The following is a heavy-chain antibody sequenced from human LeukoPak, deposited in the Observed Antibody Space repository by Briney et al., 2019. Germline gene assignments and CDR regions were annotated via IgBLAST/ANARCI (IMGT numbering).Heavy chain of an antibody. Sequence: SETLSLTCTVSGGSISSYYWSWIRQPPGKGLEWIGYIYYSGSTNYNPSLKSRVTISVDTSKNQFSLKLSSVTAADTAVYYCARYYIIGTFHFDYWGQGTLVTVSS. V-gene: IGHV4-59*12. CDR1: GGSISSYY. CDR2: IYYSGST. J-gene: IGHJ4*02. D-gene: IGHD1/OR15-1a*01. CDR3: ARYYIIGTFHFDY.